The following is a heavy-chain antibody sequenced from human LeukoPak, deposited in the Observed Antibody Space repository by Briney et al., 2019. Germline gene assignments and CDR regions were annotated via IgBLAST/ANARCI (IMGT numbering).Heavy chain of an antibody. CDR2: IYTSGST. V-gene: IGHV4-39*07. J-gene: IGHJ4*02. CDR1: GGSISRSSYY. D-gene: IGHD3-22*01. CDR3: ARASYSYDINGWVPFDY. Sequence: PSETLSLTCTVSGGSISRSSYYWGWIRQPPGKGLEWIGRIYTSGSTDYNPSLKSRVTISGDTSKNQFSLRLSSVTAADTAVYYCARASYSYDINGWVPFDYWGQGTLVTVSS.